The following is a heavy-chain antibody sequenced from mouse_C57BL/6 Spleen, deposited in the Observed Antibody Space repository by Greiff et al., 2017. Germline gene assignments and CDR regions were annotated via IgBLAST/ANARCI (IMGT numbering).Heavy chain of an antibody. V-gene: IGHV1-69*01. CDR2: IDPSDSYT. J-gene: IGHJ4*01. CDR3: ARRDYYGSPYYAMDY. Sequence: QVQLQQPGAELVMPGASVKLSCKASGYTFTSYWMHWVKQRPGQGLEWIGEIDPSDSYTNYNQKFKGKSTLTVDKSSSTAYMQLSSLTSEDSAVYYCARRDYYGSPYYAMDYWGQGTSVTVSS. D-gene: IGHD1-1*01. CDR1: GYTFTSYW.